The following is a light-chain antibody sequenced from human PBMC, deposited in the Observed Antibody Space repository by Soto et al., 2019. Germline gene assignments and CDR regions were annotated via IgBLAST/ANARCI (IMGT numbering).Light chain of an antibody. J-gene: IGKJ4*01. CDR3: QQYHSYPAT. CDR1: QDISNF. CDR2: GAS. Sequence: DIQMTQSPSSLSGSVGERVTITCRASQDISNFLAWFHQAPGKAPKSLIYGASSLQSGVPSKFSGSGSGTEFTLTISSLQPEDFGTYYCQQYHSYPATFGGGTKVEIQ. V-gene: IGKV1-16*02.